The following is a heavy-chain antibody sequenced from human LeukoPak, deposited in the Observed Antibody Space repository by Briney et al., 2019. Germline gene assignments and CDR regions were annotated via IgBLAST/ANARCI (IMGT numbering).Heavy chain of an antibody. CDR2: FDPEDGET. D-gene: IGHD2-8*02. J-gene: IGHJ6*03. CDR3: ACGVPPYYYYMDV. Sequence: ASVKVSCKLSGYTLTELSMHWVLQPPGKGHEWRGGFDPEDGETNYAQKFQGRVTMTEDTSTDTAYMEPSSLRSEDTAVYYCACGVPPYYYYMDVWGKGTTVTVSS. V-gene: IGHV1-24*01. CDR1: GYTLTELS.